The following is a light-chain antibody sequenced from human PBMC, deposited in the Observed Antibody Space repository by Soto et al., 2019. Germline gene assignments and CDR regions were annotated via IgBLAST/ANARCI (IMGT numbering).Light chain of an antibody. CDR3: QQYGSSLYT. J-gene: IGKJ2*01. V-gene: IGKV3-20*01. Sequence: EIVLTQSPGTLSLSPGERATLSCRASQSVSSSYLAWYQQKPGQAPRLHIYGASSRATGIPDRFSGSGSGTDFTLTISRLEPEDFAVYYCQQYGSSLYTFGQGNKLEIK. CDR2: GAS. CDR1: QSVSSSY.